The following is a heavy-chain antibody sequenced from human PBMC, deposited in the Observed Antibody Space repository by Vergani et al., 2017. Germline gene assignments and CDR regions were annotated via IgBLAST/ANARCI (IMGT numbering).Heavy chain of an antibody. CDR2: IIPIFGIA. D-gene: IGHD3-22*01. V-gene: IGHV1-69*17. J-gene: IGHJ4*02. CDR1: GGPFSSYA. Sequence: QVQLVQSGAEVKKPGSSVKVSCKASGGPFSSYAISWVRQAPGQGLEWMGGIIPIFGIANYAQKFQGRVTITADKSTSTAYMELSSLRSEDTAVYYCARAKYYYDSSGQLGHFDYWGQGTLVTVSS. CDR3: ARAKYYYDSSGQLGHFDY.